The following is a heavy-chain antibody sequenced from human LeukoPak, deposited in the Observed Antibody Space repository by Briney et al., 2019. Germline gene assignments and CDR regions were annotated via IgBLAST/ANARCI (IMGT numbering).Heavy chain of an antibody. Sequence: PGGSLRLSCAASGFTFSGPAMHWVRQASGKGLEWVGRIRSKANSYATAYAASVKGRFTISRDDSKNTAYLQMNSLKTEDTAVYYCTRHYYDSSGYYSFDYWGQGTLVTVSS. CDR2: IRSKANSYAT. CDR3: TRHYYDSSGYYSFDY. D-gene: IGHD3-22*01. V-gene: IGHV3-73*01. CDR1: GFTFSGPA. J-gene: IGHJ4*02.